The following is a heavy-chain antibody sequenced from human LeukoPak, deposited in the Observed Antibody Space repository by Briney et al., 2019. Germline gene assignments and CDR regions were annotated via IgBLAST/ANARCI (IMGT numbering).Heavy chain of an antibody. D-gene: IGHD3-3*01. CDR2: IYYSGST. CDR3: ARDVTRTTKDDFWNGYYTGHWFDP. Sequence: KASETLSLTCTVSGGSISSGDYYWSWIRQPPGKGLEWIGYIYYSGSTYYNPSLKSRVTISVDTSKNQFSLKQSSVTAADTAVYYCARDVTRTTKDDFWNGYYTGHWFDPWGQGTLVTVSS. J-gene: IGHJ5*02. V-gene: IGHV4-30-4*01. CDR1: GGSISSGDYY.